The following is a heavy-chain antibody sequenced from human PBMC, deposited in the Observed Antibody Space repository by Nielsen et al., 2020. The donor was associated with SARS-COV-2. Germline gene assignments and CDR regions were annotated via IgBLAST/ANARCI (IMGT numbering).Heavy chain of an antibody. CDR2: INPSGGST. CDR1: GYTFTSYY. Sequence: ASVKVSCKASGYTFTSYYMHWVRQAPGQGLEWMGIINPSGGSTSYAQKFQGRVTMTRDTSTSTVYMELSSLRSEDTAVYYCARARHYDFWSGYYPDYWGQGTLVTVSS. V-gene: IGHV1-46*01. J-gene: IGHJ4*02. D-gene: IGHD3-3*01. CDR3: ARARHYDFWSGYYPDY.